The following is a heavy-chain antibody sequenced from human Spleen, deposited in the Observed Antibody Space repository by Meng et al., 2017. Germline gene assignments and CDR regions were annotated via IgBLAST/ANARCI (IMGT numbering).Heavy chain of an antibody. J-gene: IGHJ4*02. Sequence: QLQLQESGPGLVKPSETLSLTCTVSGGSMSSGNYYWSWIRQPPGKGLEWIGYIHHSGSAYYNPSLKSRVSISVDTSKNQFSLNLNSMTAADTAVYYCAREWEQSYFDYWGQGTLVTVSS. CDR3: AREWEQSYFDY. CDR1: GGSMSSGNYY. D-gene: IGHD1-26*01. CDR2: IHHSGSA. V-gene: IGHV4-30-4*01.